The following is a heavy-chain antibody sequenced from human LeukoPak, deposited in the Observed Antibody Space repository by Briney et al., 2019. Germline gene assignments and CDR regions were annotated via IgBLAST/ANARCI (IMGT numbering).Heavy chain of an antibody. V-gene: IGHV3-23*01. CDR3: AKAVTIVGARDYFDY. CDR1: GLTSRNYA. CDR2: ISPRGDNS. D-gene: IGHD1-26*01. Sequence: GGSLRLSCAASGLTSRNYAMSWVRQPPGKGLEWVSIISPRGDNSYYAESVKGRFTISRDYSKNSLYLQMKSLRVEDTAVYYCAKAVTIVGARDYFDYWGQGTLVTVSS. J-gene: IGHJ4*02.